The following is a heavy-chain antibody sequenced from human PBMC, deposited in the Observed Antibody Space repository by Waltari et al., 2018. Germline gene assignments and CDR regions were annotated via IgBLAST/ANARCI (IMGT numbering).Heavy chain of an antibody. Sequence: EVQVLESGGDLVQPGGSLRRTRAGSGFICSSYALNWVRQAPGKGLEWVSGINGYGDKTYYADSVKGRFTLSRDNSKNTLTLQMNNLRGEDTAIYYCAKAHFYDTSGYIEHWGQGTLVTVSS. V-gene: IGHV3-23*01. CDR2: INGYGDKT. J-gene: IGHJ5*02. CDR3: AKAHFYDTSGYIEH. CDR1: GFICSSYA. D-gene: IGHD3-22*01.